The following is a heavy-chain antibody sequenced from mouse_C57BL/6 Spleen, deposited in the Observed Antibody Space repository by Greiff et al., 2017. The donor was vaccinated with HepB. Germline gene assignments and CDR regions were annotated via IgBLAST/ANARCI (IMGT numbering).Heavy chain of an antibody. CDR2: ISSGSSTI. J-gene: IGHJ3*01. CDR3: ARIYYDYDGFAY. D-gene: IGHD2-4*01. CDR1: GFTFSDYG. V-gene: IGHV5-17*01. Sequence: EVHLVESGGGLVKPGGSLKLSCAASGFTFSDYGMHWVRQAPEKGLEWVAYISSGSSTINYADTVKGRFTITRDNAKNTLFLQMTSLGSEDTAMYYCARIYYDYDGFAYWGQGTLVTVSA.